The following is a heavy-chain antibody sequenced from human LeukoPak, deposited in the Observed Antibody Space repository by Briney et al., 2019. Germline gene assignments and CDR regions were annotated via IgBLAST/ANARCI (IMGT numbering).Heavy chain of an antibody. CDR3: ARGGGSGSYYSHY. CDR1: GGTFSSYA. V-gene: IGHV1-69*01. J-gene: IGHJ4*02. D-gene: IGHD3-10*01. CDR2: IIPIFGTA. Sequence: SVKVSCKASGGTFSSYAIRWVRKAPGQGLEWMVGIIPIFGTANYAQKFQGRVTITADESTSTAYMELSSLRSEDTAVYYCARGGGSGSYYSHYWGQGTLVTVSS.